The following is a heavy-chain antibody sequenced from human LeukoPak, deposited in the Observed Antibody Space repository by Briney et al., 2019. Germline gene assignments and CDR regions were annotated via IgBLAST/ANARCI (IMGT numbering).Heavy chain of an antibody. CDR3: AIRSSWHVSDYDFWSGYYGYFDY. Sequence: EASVKVSCKASGYTFTSYDINWVRQATGQGLEWMGWMNPNSGNTGYAQKFQGRVTITRNTSISTAYMELSSLRSEDTAVYYCAIRSSWHVSDYDFWSGYYGYFDYWGQGTLVTVSS. CDR1: GYTFTSYD. CDR2: MNPNSGNT. J-gene: IGHJ4*02. V-gene: IGHV1-8*03. D-gene: IGHD3-3*01.